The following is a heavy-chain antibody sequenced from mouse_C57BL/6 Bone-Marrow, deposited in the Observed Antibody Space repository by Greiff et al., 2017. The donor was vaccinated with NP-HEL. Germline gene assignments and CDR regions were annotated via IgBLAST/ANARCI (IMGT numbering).Heavy chain of an antibody. V-gene: IGHV1-61*01. Sequence: QVQLQQPGAELVRPGSSVKLSCKASGYTFTSYWMDWVKQRPGQGLEWIGNIYPSDSETHYNQKFKDKATLTVDKSSSTAYMQLSSLTSEDSAVYYCARSPYDYGFLYYAMDYWGQGTSVTVSS. CDR2: IYPSDSET. CDR1: GYTFTSYW. D-gene: IGHD2-4*01. J-gene: IGHJ4*01. CDR3: ARSPYDYGFLYYAMDY.